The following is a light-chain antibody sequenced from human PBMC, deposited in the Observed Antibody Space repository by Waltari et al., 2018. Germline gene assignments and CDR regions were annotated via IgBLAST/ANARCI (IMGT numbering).Light chain of an antibody. CDR2: EVT. CDR3: SSYAGSNLWV. Sequence: QSALTQPPSASGSPGQSVTISCTGTSSAVGGYDYVSWYQQHPDKAPKLMIYEVTQRPSVVPDRFSGSKSGNTASLTVSGLQAEDEADYYCSSYAGSNLWVFGGGTKLTVL. J-gene: IGLJ3*02. V-gene: IGLV2-8*01. CDR1: SSAVGGYDY.